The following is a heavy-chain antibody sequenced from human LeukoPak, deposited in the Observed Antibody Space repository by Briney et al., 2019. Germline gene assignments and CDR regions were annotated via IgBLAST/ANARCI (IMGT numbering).Heavy chain of an antibody. D-gene: IGHD2-21*02. CDR3: AKDFFLSPGGDCGADCPHLNNWFDS. J-gene: IGHJ5*01. CDR1: GFTFSSYG. V-gene: IGHV3-30*18. CDR2: ISYDGSHK. Sequence: GGSLRLSCAASGFTFSSYGMHWVRQAPGKGPEWMAVISYDGSHKFYTDSVKGRFTISRDNSKNTLYLQMNSLRAEDTALYSCAKDFFLSPGGDCGADCPHLNNWFDSWGQGTLVTVSS.